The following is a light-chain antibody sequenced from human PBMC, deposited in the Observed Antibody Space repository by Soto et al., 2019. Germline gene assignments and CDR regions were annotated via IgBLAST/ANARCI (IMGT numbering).Light chain of an antibody. CDR1: QSISRY. CDR3: QQSYSTFT. J-gene: IGKJ4*01. V-gene: IGKV1-39*01. CDR2: AAS. Sequence: DIQMTQSPSSLSASVGDRVTITCRTRQSISRYLNWYQHKPGKAPNLLIYAASSLQSGVPSRFSGSGSGTEFTLTISRLQPEDFATYYCQQSYSTFTFGGGTKVEIK.